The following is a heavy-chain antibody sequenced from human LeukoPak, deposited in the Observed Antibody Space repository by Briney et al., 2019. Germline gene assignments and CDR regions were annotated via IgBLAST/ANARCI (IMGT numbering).Heavy chain of an antibody. CDR1: GGSISSGVYY. CDR3: ARVVNDYGGNSGLDY. V-gene: IGHV4-31*03. CDR2: IYYSGST. Sequence: SETLSLTCTVSGGSISSGVYYWSWIRQHPGKGLEWIGYIYYSGSTYYNPSLKSRVTISVDTSKNQFSLKLSSVTAADTAVYYCARVVNDYGGNSGLDYWGQGTLVTVSS. J-gene: IGHJ4*02. D-gene: IGHD4-23*01.